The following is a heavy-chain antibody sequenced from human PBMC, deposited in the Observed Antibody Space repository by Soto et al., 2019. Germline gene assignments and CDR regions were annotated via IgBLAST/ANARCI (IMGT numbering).Heavy chain of an antibody. CDR2: ISGSGGST. CDR3: AKDPTIFGVVTHFDY. V-gene: IGHV3-23*01. Sequence: PWGSLRISCAPCAFLLRSYAMSKVPQAPGKGLDWVSAISGSGGSTYYADSVKGRFTISKDNSKNTLYLQMNSLRADGTALYYCAKDPTIFGVVTHFDYWGQGTLVTGSS. J-gene: IGHJ4*02. D-gene: IGHD3-3*01. CDR1: AFLLRSYA.